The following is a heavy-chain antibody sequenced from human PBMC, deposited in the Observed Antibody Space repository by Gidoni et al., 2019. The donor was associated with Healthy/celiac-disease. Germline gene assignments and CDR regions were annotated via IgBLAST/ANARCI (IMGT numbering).Heavy chain of an antibody. Sequence: QVQLQQWGAGLLKPSETLPLTCAVYGGSFSGYYWSWIRQPPGKGLEWIGAINHSGSTNYNPSLKSRVTISVDTSKNQFSLKLSSVTAADTAVYYCARGLSSFYYYYYGMDVWGQGTTVTVSS. J-gene: IGHJ6*02. CDR2: INHSGST. CDR3: ARGLSSFYYYYYGMDV. V-gene: IGHV4-34*01. D-gene: IGHD6-6*01. CDR1: GGSFSGYY.